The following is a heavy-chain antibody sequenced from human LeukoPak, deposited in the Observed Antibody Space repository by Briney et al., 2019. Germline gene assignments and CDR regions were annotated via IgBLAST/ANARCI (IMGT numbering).Heavy chain of an antibody. V-gene: IGHV5-51*01. CDR1: GYKFINYW. D-gene: IGHD1-20*01. Sequence: GESLKISCKDSGYKFINYWIGWVRQMPGKGLEWMGIIYPGDSDTIHSPSFQGQVTISADKSISTAYLQWSSLKASDTAMYYCARAITGTDRLVDYWGQGTLVTVSS. CDR2: IYPGDSDT. CDR3: ARAITGTDRLVDY. J-gene: IGHJ4*02.